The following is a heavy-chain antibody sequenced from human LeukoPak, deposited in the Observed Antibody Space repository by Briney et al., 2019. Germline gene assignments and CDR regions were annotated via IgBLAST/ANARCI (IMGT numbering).Heavy chain of an antibody. Sequence: SVKVSCKASGGTFISYAISWVRQAPGQGLEWMGGIIPIFGTANYAQKFQGRVTITADESTSTAYMELSSLRSEDTAVYYCAREGPYSSGWSDFDYWGQGTLVTVSS. CDR2: IIPIFGTA. V-gene: IGHV1-69*01. CDR1: GGTFISYA. CDR3: AREGPYSSGWSDFDY. J-gene: IGHJ4*02. D-gene: IGHD6-19*01.